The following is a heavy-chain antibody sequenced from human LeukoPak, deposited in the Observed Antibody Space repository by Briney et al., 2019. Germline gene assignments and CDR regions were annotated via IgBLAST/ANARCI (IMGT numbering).Heavy chain of an antibody. V-gene: IGHV1-46*01. CDR2: INPSGGST. D-gene: IGHD5-18*01. J-gene: IGHJ3*02. CDR3: ARVDTAMVNAFDI. Sequence: IINPSGGSTSYAQKFQGRVTMTRDTSTSTVYMELSSLRSEDTAVYYCARVDTAMVNAFDIWGQGTMVTVSS.